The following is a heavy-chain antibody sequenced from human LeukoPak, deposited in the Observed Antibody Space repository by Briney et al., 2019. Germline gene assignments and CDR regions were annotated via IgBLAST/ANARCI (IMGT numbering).Heavy chain of an antibody. V-gene: IGHV3-74*01. Sequence: QAGGSLRLSCVASGFTFSSYWMHWVRQAPGKGLVWVSRINTDGSTTSYADSVKGRFTISRDNAKNTLYLQMNSLRADDTAVYYCARGGAARLHFQNWGQGTLVTVSS. J-gene: IGHJ1*01. CDR1: GFTFSSYW. CDR3: ARGGAARLHFQN. CDR2: INTDGSTT. D-gene: IGHD6-6*01.